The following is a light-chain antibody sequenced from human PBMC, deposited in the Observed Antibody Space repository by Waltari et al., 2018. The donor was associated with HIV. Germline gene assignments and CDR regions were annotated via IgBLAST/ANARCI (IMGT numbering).Light chain of an antibody. V-gene: IGLV4-69*01. J-gene: IGLJ2*01. CDR2: LNSDGSY. Sequence: QLVLTHSPSASASLRASVKLTCTLTSGHSNDALAWHKHQPEKGPRYLMRLNSDGSYLKGDGIPDRFSGSSSGAERYLIISSLQSEDEADYYCQTWTTGIVLFGGGTKLTVL. CDR3: QTWTTGIVL. CDR1: SGHSNDA.